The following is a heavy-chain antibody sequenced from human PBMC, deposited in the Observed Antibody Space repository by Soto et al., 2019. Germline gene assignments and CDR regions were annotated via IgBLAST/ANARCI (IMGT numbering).Heavy chain of an antibody. D-gene: IGHD2-15*01. Sequence: QVQLVQSGAEVKNPGASVKVSCKASGYTFSNYYMHWVRQAPGQGLEWMGRINPGGGTTTYAQKFQGRVTMTRDTSTSTVYMELSSLRSEDTALFYCAKAAGESGAYSFDYWGQGSLLTVSS. J-gene: IGHJ4*02. V-gene: IGHV1-46*01. CDR2: INPGGGTT. CDR1: GYTFSNYY. CDR3: AKAAGESGAYSFDY.